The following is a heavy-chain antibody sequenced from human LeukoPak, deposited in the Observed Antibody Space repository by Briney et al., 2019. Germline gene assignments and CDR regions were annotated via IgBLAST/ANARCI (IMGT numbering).Heavy chain of an antibody. J-gene: IGHJ4*02. V-gene: IGHV3-23*01. D-gene: IGHD2/OR15-2a*01. CDR2: ISGRGGST. CDR3: AKEYDSTTYYPYN. Sequence: GGSLRLSCAASGFTFSNYIMTWVRKAQGEGQERVSSISGRGGSTYCADSVKGRFTISRDNSKNTLYLQSNRRRAEHPAVYTGAKEYDSTTYYPYNWGQGTLGTVSS. CDR1: GFTFSNYI.